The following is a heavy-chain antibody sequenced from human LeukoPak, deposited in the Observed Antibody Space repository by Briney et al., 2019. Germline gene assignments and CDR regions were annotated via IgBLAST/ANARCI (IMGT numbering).Heavy chain of an antibody. CDR1: GYTFTSYG. Sequence: ASVKVSCKASGYTFTSYGISWVRQAPGQGLEWMGWISAYNGNTNYAQKLQGRVTMTTDTSTSTAYMELRSLRSDDTAVYYCARGSTPYYDFWSGYGPTKYYFDYWGQGTLVTVSS. CDR2: ISAYNGNT. V-gene: IGHV1-18*01. J-gene: IGHJ4*02. CDR3: ARGSTPYYDFWSGYGPTKYYFDY. D-gene: IGHD3-3*01.